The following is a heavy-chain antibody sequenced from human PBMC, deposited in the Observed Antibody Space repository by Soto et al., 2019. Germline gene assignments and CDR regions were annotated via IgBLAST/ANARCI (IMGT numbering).Heavy chain of an antibody. Sequence: QVQLVESGGGVVQPGRSLRLSCAASGFTFSSYGMHWVRQAPGKGLEWVAVISYDGSNKYYADSVKGRFTISRDNSKNTLYLQRNSLRAEDTAVYYCAKLLSIGMKYAFDIWGQGTMVTVSS. CDR3: AKLLSIGMKYAFDI. CDR2: ISYDGSNK. J-gene: IGHJ3*02. V-gene: IGHV3-30*18. D-gene: IGHD6-6*01. CDR1: GFTFSSYG.